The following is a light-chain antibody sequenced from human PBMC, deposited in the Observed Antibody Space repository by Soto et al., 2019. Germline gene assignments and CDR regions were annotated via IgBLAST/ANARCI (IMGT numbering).Light chain of an antibody. Sequence: QSALTQPPSVSGSPGQSVAVSCTGTSSDVGSYNRVSWYQQPPGTAPKLIIYEVSNRPSGVPDRFSGSKSGNTASLTISGLQAEDEADYYCSSFTSSTTYVFGTGTKFTVL. CDR2: EVS. J-gene: IGLJ1*01. CDR3: SSFTSSTTYV. V-gene: IGLV2-18*02. CDR1: SSDVGSYNR.